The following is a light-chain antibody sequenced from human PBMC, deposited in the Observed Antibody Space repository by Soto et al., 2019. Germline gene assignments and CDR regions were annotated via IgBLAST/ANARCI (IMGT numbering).Light chain of an antibody. CDR2: EGS. CDR3: CSSAGSRV. CDR1: SSDVGSYNL. Sequence: QSALTQPASVSGSPGQSITISCTGTSSDVGSYNLVSWYQQHPGKAPELMIYEGSKRPSGVSNRFSGSKSGNTASLTISGLQAEGEADYYCCSSAGSRVFGGGTKLTVL. J-gene: IGLJ3*02. V-gene: IGLV2-23*01.